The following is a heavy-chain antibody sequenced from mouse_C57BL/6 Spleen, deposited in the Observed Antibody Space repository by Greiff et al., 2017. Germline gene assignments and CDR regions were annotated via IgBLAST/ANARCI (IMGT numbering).Heavy chain of an antibody. CDR1: GYTFTSYW. CDR2: IYPSDSET. J-gene: IGHJ2*01. D-gene: IGHD1-1*01. CDR3: ARAGNYGYYFDY. V-gene: IGHV1-61*01. Sequence: QVQLQQPGAELVRPGSSVKLSCKASGYTFTSYWMDWVKQRPGQGLEWIGNIYPSDSETHYNQKFKDKATLTVDKSSSTAYMQLSSLTSEDSAVYYCARAGNYGYYFDYWGQGTTLTVSS.